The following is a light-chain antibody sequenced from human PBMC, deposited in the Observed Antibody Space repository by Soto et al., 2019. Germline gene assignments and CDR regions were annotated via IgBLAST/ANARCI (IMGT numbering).Light chain of an antibody. CDR3: QKYSSVPV. CDR1: QDIRNF. Sequence: DIQMTQSPTSLSASVGDRVTITCRASQDIRNFVAWYQQKPGKAPKLLIYAASTLQSGVPSRFSGSGSGTDITLTINSLQPEHVATYSCQKYSSVPVFGPGTKVEIK. J-gene: IGKJ3*01. V-gene: IGKV1-27*01. CDR2: AAS.